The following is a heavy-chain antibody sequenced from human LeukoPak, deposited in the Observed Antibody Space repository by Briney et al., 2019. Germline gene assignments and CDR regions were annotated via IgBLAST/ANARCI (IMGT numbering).Heavy chain of an antibody. Sequence: ASVKVSCKASGYTFTSYGINWVRQAPGQGLEWMGWISTYNGNTDYAQKFQGRVTMTTDTSTSTAYMELRSLRSDDTAVYYCARDQGMAVAGTGGYWGQGTVVTVSS. CDR1: GYTFTSYG. CDR2: ISTYNGNT. D-gene: IGHD6-19*01. J-gene: IGHJ4*02. V-gene: IGHV1-18*01. CDR3: ARDQGMAVAGTGGY.